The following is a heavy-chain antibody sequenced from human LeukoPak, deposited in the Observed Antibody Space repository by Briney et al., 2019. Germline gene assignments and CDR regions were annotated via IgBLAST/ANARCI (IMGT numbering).Heavy chain of an antibody. V-gene: IGHV1-46*01. D-gene: IGHD2-15*01. CDR1: GHNFINFY. CDR3: ARQGINRDFDY. CDR2: INPSGTST. Sequence: GASVKVSCKASGHNFINFYVHWVRQAPGQGLEWLGTINPSGTSTTYAQNFQGRVTMTRDTSTSTVYMDLSSLRSEDTAVYFCARQGINRDFDYWGQGTLVTVSS. J-gene: IGHJ4*02.